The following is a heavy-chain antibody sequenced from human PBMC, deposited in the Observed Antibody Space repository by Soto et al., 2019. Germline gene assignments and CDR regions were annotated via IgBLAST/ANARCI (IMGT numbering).Heavy chain of an antibody. Sequence: GESLKISCKGSGYSFSSYYIGWVRQVSGKGLEWMGIIYPGDSETRYSPSSQGQVTISADKSIRTAYLQWSSLKASDTAIYYCARQESGSGYSNTDYFYGMDVWGRGTTVTVSS. CDR1: GYSFSSYY. CDR3: ARQESGSGYSNTDYFYGMDV. CDR2: IYPGDSET. V-gene: IGHV5-51*01. D-gene: IGHD3-3*01. J-gene: IGHJ6*02.